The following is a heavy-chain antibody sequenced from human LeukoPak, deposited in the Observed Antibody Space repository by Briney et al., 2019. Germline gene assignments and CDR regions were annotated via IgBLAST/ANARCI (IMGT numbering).Heavy chain of an antibody. CDR3: ARQMNTVTADY. J-gene: IGHJ4*02. V-gene: IGHV4-39*01. CDR1: GGSISSSSYF. D-gene: IGHD4-17*01. CDR2: IFYSGST. Sequence: SGTLSLTCTVSGGSISSSSYFWGWIRQPPGKGLEWIGSIFYSGSTYYNPSLNSRVTISIDTSKIQFSLRLSSVTAADTAVYYCARQMNTVTADYWGQGTLVTVSS.